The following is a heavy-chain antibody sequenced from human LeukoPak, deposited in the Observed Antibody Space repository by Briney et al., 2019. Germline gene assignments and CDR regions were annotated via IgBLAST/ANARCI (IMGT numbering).Heavy chain of an antibody. CDR2: INPSGGST. CDR3: ARSNSSGYYLYAFDI. D-gene: IGHD3-22*01. CDR1: GYTFTSYY. V-gene: IGHV1-46*01. J-gene: IGHJ3*02. Sequence: ASVKVSCKASGYTFTSYYMHWVRQAPGQGLEWMGIINPSGGSTSYAQKFQGRVTMTRDTSTSTVYMELSSLRSEDTAVYYCARSNSSGYYLYAFDIWGQGTMVTVSS.